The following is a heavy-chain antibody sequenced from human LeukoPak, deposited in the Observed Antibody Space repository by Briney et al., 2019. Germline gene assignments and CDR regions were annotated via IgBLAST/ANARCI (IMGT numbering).Heavy chain of an antibody. CDR2: LTDSGGTT. CDR3: TKKRDAFDI. D-gene: IGHD5-24*01. J-gene: IGHJ3*02. CDR1: GFTFSSYA. V-gene: IGHV3-23*01. Sequence: GGSLRLSCVASGFTFSSYAMGWVRQAPGKRPEWVSSLTDSGGTTYYVDSVKGRFTISRDNSKNTLYLHMNSLRAEDTAMYYCTKKRDAFDIWGQGTVVAVSS.